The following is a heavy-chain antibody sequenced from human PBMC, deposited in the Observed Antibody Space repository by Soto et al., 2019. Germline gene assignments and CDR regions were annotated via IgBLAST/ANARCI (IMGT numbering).Heavy chain of an antibody. CDR1: GYTFTTYG. J-gene: IGHJ4*02. CDR2: ISAYNGNT. D-gene: IGHD4-17*01. CDR3: ARDWYGDYYFDY. Sequence: ASVKVSCKASGYTFTTYGISWVRQAPGQGLEWMGWISAYNGNTNYAQKLQGRVTMTTDKSTSTAYMELSSLRSEDTAVYYCARDWYGDYYFDYWGQGTLVTVSS. V-gene: IGHV1-18*01.